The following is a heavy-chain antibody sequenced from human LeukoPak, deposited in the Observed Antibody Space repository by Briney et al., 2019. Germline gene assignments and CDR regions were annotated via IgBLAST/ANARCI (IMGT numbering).Heavy chain of an antibody. J-gene: IGHJ4*02. CDR2: IYYSGST. CDR1: GGSISSSSYY. CDR3: ARLRVLLWFGELLPDRRDFDY. V-gene: IGHV4-39*01. D-gene: IGHD3-10*01. Sequence: PSETLSLTCTVSGGSISSSSYYWGWIRQPPGKGLEWIGSIYYSGSTYYNPSLKSRVTISVDTSKNQFSLKLSSVTAADTAVYYCARLRVLLWFGELLPDRRDFDYWGQGTLVTVSS.